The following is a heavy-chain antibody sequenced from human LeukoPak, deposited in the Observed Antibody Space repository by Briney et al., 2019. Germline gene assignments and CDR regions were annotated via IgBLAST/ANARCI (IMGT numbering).Heavy chain of an antibody. Sequence: GGSLRLSCAASGFTFSSYSMNWVRQAPGKGLEWVAVISYDGSNKYYADSVKGRFTISRDNAKNSLYLQMNSLRAEDTAVYYCARDPIEYSSSSRRPKGVHWFDPWGQGTLVTVSS. D-gene: IGHD6-6*01. V-gene: IGHV3-30*03. CDR2: ISYDGSNK. CDR3: ARDPIEYSSSSRRPKGVHWFDP. CDR1: GFTFSSYS. J-gene: IGHJ5*02.